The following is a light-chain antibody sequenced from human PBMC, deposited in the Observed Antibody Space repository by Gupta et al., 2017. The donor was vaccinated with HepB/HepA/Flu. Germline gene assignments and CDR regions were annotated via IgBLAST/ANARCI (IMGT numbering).Light chain of an antibody. CDR2: GKN. J-gene: IGLJ2*01. CDR1: SLRSYY. Sequence: SSELTQDPAVSVSLGQTVRLTCQGDSLRSYYASWYQQKPGPAPVLVCQGKNNRPSGIPDRFSGSRSGNTASLTITGDQAEDEADYYWTSGDSSGTHRVFGGGTKLTVL. V-gene: IGLV3-19*01. CDR3: TSGDSSGTHRV.